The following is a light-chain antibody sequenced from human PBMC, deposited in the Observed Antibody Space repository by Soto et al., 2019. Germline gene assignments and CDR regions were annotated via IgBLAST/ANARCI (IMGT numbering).Light chain of an antibody. CDR1: QSVSNNY. J-gene: IGKJ1*01. Sequence: DILLTQSRFTLSLYPGEIATLSCRASQSVSNNYLAWYQQKPGQAPRLLIYGASNRATGIPDRFSGSGSGTDFTLTISRLEPEDFAVYYCQQYGSSGTFGQGTKVDI. V-gene: IGKV3-20*01. CDR2: GAS. CDR3: QQYGSSGT.